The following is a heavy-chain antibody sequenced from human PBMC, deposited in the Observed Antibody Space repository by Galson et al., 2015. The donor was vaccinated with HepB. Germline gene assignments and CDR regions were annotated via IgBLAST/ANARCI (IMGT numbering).Heavy chain of an antibody. Sequence: SVKVSCKANGYTFTKNYIHWVRQAPGQGLEWLGIINPNGGSTNYNPSLKSRVTISVDTSKNQFSLKLNSVTAADTAVYYCAKARANWGLDIDYWGQGTLVTVSS. CDR1: GYTFTKNY. D-gene: IGHD7-27*01. J-gene: IGHJ4*02. CDR3: AKARANWGLDIDY. V-gene: IGHV1-46*01. CDR2: INPNGGST.